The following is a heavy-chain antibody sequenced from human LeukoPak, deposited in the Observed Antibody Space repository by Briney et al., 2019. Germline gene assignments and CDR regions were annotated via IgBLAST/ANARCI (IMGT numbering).Heavy chain of an antibody. CDR3: ARVGAYSSGWYDY. Sequence: ASVKVSCKSSGYTFTGYYMHWVRQAPGQGVEWMGWINPNSGGTNYAQKFQGWLAMTRDTSISTAYMELSRLRSDDTAVYYCARVGAYSSGWYDYWGQGTLVTVSS. CDR1: GYTFTGYY. J-gene: IGHJ4*02. CDR2: INPNSGGT. D-gene: IGHD6-19*01. V-gene: IGHV1-2*04.